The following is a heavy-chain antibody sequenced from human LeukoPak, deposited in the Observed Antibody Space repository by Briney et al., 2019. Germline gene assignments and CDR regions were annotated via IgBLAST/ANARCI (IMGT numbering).Heavy chain of an antibody. CDR3: ARGSLGSSGYPYYFDY. CDR2: IYPGDSDT. CDR1: GYSFTSYW. V-gene: IGHV5-51*01. J-gene: IGHJ4*02. Sequence: GESLKISCKGSGYSFTSYWIGWVRQMPGKGLECMGIIYPGDSDTRYSPSFQGQVTISADKSISTAYLQWSSLKASDTAMYYCARGSLGSSGYPYYFDYWGQGTLVTVSS. D-gene: IGHD3-22*01.